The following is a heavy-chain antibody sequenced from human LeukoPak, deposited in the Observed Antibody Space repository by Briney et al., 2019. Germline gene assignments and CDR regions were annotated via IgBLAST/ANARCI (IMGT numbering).Heavy chain of an antibody. D-gene: IGHD5-18*01. V-gene: IGHV3-23*01. CDR3: ANAQLWPSFDY. CDR2: ISGSGGSA. J-gene: IGHJ4*02. CDR1: GFTFSSYA. Sequence: GGSLRLSCAASGFTFSSYAMSWVRQAPGKGLEWVSAISGSGGSAYYADSVKGRFTISRDNSKNTLFLQLNSLRAEDTAVYYCANAQLWPSFDYWGQGTLVTVSS.